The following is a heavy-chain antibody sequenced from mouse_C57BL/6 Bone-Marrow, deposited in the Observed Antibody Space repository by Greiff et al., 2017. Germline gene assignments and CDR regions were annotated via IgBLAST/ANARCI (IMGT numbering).Heavy chain of an antibody. D-gene: IGHD2-2*01. CDR2: ISDGGSYT. CDR3: ARDRGSSTMVTTEEY. Sequence: EVQLVESGGGLVKPGGSLKLSCAASGFTFSSYAMSWVRQTPEKRLEWVATISDGGSYTYYPDNVKGRFTISRDNAKNNLYLQMSHLKSEDTAMYYCARDRGSSTMVTTEEYWGQGTLVTVSA. CDR1: GFTFSSYA. V-gene: IGHV5-4*01. J-gene: IGHJ3*01.